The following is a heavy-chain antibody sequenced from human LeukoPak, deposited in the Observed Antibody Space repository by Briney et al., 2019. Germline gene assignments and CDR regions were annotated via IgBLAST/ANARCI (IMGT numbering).Heavy chain of an antibody. CDR3: AKNSDHDYHPDY. Sequence: GRSLRLSFAASGFTLSRYGIHWVRPAPGKGLEWVALISYDGSNKYYADSVKGRFTISRENSKNTLFLQMNSLRAEDTAVYYCAKNSDHDYHPDYWGQGTLVTVST. J-gene: IGHJ4*02. D-gene: IGHD5-12*01. CDR1: GFTLSRYG. V-gene: IGHV3-30*18. CDR2: ISYDGSNK.